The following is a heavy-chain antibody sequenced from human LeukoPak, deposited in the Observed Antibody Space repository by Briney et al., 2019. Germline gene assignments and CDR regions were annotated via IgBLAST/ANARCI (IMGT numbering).Heavy chain of an antibody. CDR3: ARDSARGYSYGYNAFDI. CDR2: ITAGNGNT. V-gene: IGHV1-18*01. CDR1: GYNFRNYG. D-gene: IGHD5-18*01. J-gene: IGHJ3*02. Sequence: ASVKVSCKASGYNFRNYGIGWVRQAPRQGLQWMGWITAGNGNTNYAQKVQGRVTMTTDTSTSTAYMELRSLRSDDTAVYFCARDSARGYSYGYNAFDIWGQGTMVTVSS.